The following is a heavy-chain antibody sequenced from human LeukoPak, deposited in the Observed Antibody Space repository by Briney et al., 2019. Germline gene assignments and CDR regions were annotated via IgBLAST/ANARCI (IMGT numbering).Heavy chain of an antibody. CDR1: GFSFPYG. CDR3: AELGITMIGGV. CDR2: ISSSGSTI. V-gene: IGHV3-48*03. J-gene: IGHJ6*04. D-gene: IGHD3-10*02. Sequence: GGSLRLSCEASGFSFPYGMSWVRQAPGKGLEWVSYISSSGSTIYYADSVKGRFTISRDNAKNSLYLQMNSLRAEDTAVYYCAELGITMIGGVWGKGTTVTISS.